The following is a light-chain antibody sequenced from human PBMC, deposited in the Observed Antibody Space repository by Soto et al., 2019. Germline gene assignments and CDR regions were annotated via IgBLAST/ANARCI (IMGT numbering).Light chain of an antibody. CDR3: HQYGSSPQT. CDR2: GAS. CDR1: QSVSSSY. V-gene: IGKV3-20*01. Sequence: EIVLTQSPGTLSLSPGERATLSCRASQSVSSSYLAWYQQKPGQAPRLLIYGASSRANGIPDRFNGSGSGTDFTLTISRLEPEDFAVFYCHQYGSSPQTLGQGTKVDIK. J-gene: IGKJ1*01.